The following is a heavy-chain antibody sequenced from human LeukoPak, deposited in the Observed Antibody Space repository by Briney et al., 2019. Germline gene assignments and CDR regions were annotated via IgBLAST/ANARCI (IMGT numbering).Heavy chain of an antibody. V-gene: IGHV1-2*02. Sequence: ASVKVSCKASGGTFTGYYMHWVRQAPGQGLEWMGWINPNSGGTNYAQKFQGRVTMTRDTSISTAYMELSRLRSDDTAVYYCAGLWFGESSDAFDIWGQGTMVTVSS. CDR1: GGTFTGYY. CDR2: INPNSGGT. J-gene: IGHJ3*02. D-gene: IGHD3-10*01. CDR3: AGLWFGESSDAFDI.